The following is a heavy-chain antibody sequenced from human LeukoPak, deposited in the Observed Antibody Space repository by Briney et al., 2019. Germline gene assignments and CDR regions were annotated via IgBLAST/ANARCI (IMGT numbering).Heavy chain of an antibody. D-gene: IGHD5-24*01. CDR1: GFTFTKNS. CDR3: ARVGNYRSHDYGMDV. Sequence: GGSLRLSCAASGFTFTKNSMTWVRQAPGRGRECVSYISSSSNTINYADSVTGRFTISRDNAKNSLYLQMNSLRDEDTAVYYCARVGNYRSHDYGMDVWGQGTTVIVSS. J-gene: IGHJ6*02. V-gene: IGHV3-48*02. CDR2: ISSSSNTI.